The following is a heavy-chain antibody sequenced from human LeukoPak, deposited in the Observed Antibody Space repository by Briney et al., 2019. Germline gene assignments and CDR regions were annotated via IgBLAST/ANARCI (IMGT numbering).Heavy chain of an antibody. J-gene: IGHJ4*02. D-gene: IGHD4-17*01. V-gene: IGHV4-61*02. Sequence: SQTLSLTCTVSGGSISSGSYYWSWIRQPAGKGLEWIGRIYTSGSTNYNPSLKSRVTISVDTSKNQFSLKLSSVTAADTAVYYCARQYYGDFDYWGQGTLVTVSS. CDR3: ARQYYGDFDY. CDR2: IYTSGST. CDR1: GGSISSGSYY.